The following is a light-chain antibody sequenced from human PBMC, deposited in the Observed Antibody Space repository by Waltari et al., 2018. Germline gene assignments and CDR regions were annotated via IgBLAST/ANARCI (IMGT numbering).Light chain of an antibody. V-gene: IGLV3-25*03. CDR2: KDT. CDR3: QSADISSSYRV. CDR1: ALPKQY. Sequence: SHDLTQPPSVSVSPGQTARITCSGDALPKQYAYWFQKKPGQAPVLVIYKDTARPSGIPERFSGSSSGTTVTLTISGVQSDDEAGYYCQSADISSSYRVFGGGTKLSVL. J-gene: IGLJ3*02.